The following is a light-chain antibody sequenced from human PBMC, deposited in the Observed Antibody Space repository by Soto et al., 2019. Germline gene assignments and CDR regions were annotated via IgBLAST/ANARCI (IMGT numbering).Light chain of an antibody. J-gene: IGKJ1*01. CDR2: KAS. Sequence: DTQMTQSPSTLSASVGDRVTITCRASQSINDWLAWYQQKPGKAPKLLIFKASSLASEVPPRFSGSGAGTEFTLTSSRLQPDDFATYYYQQYNTHPSFGQGTKVEIK. V-gene: IGKV1-5*03. CDR1: QSINDW. CDR3: QQYNTHPS.